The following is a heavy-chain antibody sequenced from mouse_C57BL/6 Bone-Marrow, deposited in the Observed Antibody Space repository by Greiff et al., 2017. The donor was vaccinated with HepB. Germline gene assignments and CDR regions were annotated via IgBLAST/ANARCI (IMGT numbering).Heavy chain of an antibody. D-gene: IGHD1-1*01. CDR1: GFTFSSYT. CDR3: ARRTPITTVVSYYYAMDY. V-gene: IGHV5-9*01. Sequence: EVHLVESGGGLVKPGGSLKLSCAASGFTFSSYTMSWVRQTPEKRLEWVATISGGGGNTYYPDSVKGRFTISRDNAKNTLYLQMSSLRSEDTALYYCARRTPITTVVSYYYAMDYWGQGTSVTVSS. CDR2: ISGGGGNT. J-gene: IGHJ4*01.